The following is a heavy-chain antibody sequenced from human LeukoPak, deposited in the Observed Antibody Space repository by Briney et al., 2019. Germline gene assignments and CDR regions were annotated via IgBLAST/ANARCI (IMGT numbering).Heavy chain of an antibody. V-gene: IGHV1-2*06. D-gene: IGHD2-2*01. J-gene: IGHJ4*02. CDR2: INPNSGGT. CDR3: ARHPLGYCSSTSCYAWEN. Sequence: ASVKVSCKASGYTFTGYYMHWVRQAPGQGLEWMGRINPNSGGTNYAQKFQGRVTMTRDTSISTAYMELSRLRSDDTAVYYCARHPLGYCSSTSCYAWENWGQGTPVTVSS. CDR1: GYTFTGYY.